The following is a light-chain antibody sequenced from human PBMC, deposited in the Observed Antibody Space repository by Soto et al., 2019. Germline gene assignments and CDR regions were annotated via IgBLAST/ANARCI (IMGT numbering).Light chain of an antibody. J-gene: IGLJ1*01. CDR2: DDS. CDR3: QVWDSSSDHYV. Sequence: SYELTQPPTVSVAPGQTARITCGGDNIGSKSVHWYQQLPGQAPVLVAHDDSDRPSGIPERFVGSNSGNTASLTISRVEAGDEADYYCQVWDSSSDHYVFGTGTKVTVL. V-gene: IGLV3-21*02. CDR1: NIGSKS.